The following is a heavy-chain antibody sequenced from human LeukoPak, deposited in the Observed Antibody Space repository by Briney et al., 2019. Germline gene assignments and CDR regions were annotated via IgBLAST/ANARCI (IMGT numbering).Heavy chain of an antibody. D-gene: IGHD6-19*01. CDR3: ARMRQWLVDFDY. CDR2: ISGSGGST. Sequence: GGSLRLSCAASGFTFSSYAMSWVRQAPGKGLEWVSAISGSGGSTYYADSVKGRFTISRDNSKNTLYLQMNSLRAEDTAVYYCARMRQWLVDFDYWGQGTLVTVSS. V-gene: IGHV3-23*01. J-gene: IGHJ4*02. CDR1: GFTFSSYA.